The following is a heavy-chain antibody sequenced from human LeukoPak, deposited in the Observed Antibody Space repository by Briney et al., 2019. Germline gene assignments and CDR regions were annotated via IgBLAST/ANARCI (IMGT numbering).Heavy chain of an antibody. V-gene: IGHV1-46*01. J-gene: IGHJ4*02. D-gene: IGHD3-22*01. Sequence: ASVKVSCKASGYTFTSYYMHWVRQAPGQGLEWMGIINPSGGSTSYAQKFQGRVTMARDTSTSTVYMELSSLRSEDTAVYYCARVPYYYGSSGPHFDYWGQGTLVTVSS. CDR1: GYTFTSYY. CDR2: INPSGGST. CDR3: ARVPYYYGSSGPHFDY.